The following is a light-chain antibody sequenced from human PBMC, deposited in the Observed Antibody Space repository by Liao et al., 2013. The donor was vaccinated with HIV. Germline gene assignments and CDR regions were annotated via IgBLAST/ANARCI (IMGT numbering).Light chain of an antibody. Sequence: SYVLTQPPSVSVAPGKTARITCGGDKIGSKSVHWYQQKPGQAPVLVISHDTDRPSGIPARFSASNSGNTATLTISRVEAGDEADYYCQVWDNGSDHLVFGTGTKVTVL. J-gene: IGLJ1*01. CDR3: QVWDNGSDHLV. CDR1: KIGSKS. V-gene: IGLV3-21*04. CDR2: HDT.